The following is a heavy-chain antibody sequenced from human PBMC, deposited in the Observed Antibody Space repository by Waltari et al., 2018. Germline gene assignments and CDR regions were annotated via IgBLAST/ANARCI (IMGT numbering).Heavy chain of an antibody. Sequence: QVQLVQSGAEVKKPGASVKVSCKVSGYTLTELSMHWVRQAPGKGLEWLGGCDPEDGETIYAQKFQGRGTMTEDTATDTAYMELSSLRSEDTAVYYCALVNPYSSSKYFQHWGQGTLVTVSS. CDR3: ALVNPYSSSKYFQH. J-gene: IGHJ1*01. CDR2: CDPEDGET. CDR1: GYTLTELS. V-gene: IGHV1-24*01. D-gene: IGHD6-6*01.